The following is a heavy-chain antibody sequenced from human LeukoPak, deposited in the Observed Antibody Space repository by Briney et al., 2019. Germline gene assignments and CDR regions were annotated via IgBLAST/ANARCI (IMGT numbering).Heavy chain of an antibody. D-gene: IGHD6-19*01. CDR1: GFTFSSYS. V-gene: IGHV3-21*01. CDR3: ARARSGYTSGSDFDY. Sequence: GGSLRLSCAGSGFTFSSYSMNWVRQAPGGGLEWVSFISSGSSYIYYADSVKDRFTISRDNAKKSMFLQMDSLRAEDTAVYYCARARSGYTSGSDFDYWGQGTLVTVSS. CDR2: ISSGSSYI. J-gene: IGHJ4*02.